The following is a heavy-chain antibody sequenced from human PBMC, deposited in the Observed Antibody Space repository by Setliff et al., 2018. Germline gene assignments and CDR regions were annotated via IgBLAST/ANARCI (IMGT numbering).Heavy chain of an antibody. CDR2: IHDSGNPT. D-gene: IGHD5-18*01. J-gene: IGHJ6*02. CDR3: AKGEYSYGNNYYYYGMDV. Sequence: KPGGSLRLSCAASGFTFSNYYMTWIRQAPGKGLEWISYIHDSGNPTYYADSVKGRFTISRDNSKNTLYLQMNSLRAEDTAVYYCAKGEYSYGNNYYYYGMDVWGQGTTVTVSS. V-gene: IGHV3-11*04. CDR1: GFTFSNYY.